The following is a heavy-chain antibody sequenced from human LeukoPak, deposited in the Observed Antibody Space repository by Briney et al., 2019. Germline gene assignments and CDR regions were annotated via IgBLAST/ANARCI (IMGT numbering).Heavy chain of an antibody. CDR2: ISSSSSTI. V-gene: IGHV3-48*01. CDR1: GFTFSSYS. CDR3: ARGTFSGYSGYDYDY. Sequence: PGGSLRLSCAASGFTFSSYSMNWVRQAPGKGLEWVSYISSSSSTIYYADSVKGRFTISRDNAKNSLYLQMNSLRAEDTAVYYCARGTFSGYSGYDYDYWGQGTLVTVSS. D-gene: IGHD5-12*01. J-gene: IGHJ4*02.